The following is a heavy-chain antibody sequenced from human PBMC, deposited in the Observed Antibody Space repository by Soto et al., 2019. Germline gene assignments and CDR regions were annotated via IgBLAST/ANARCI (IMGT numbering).Heavy chain of an antibody. CDR2: ISSSSSTI. D-gene: IGHD6-13*01. J-gene: IGHJ6*03. CDR1: GFTFSSYS. CDR3: ARDSSSWYVGDIYYYYMDV. Sequence: PGGSLRLSCAASGFTFSSYSMNWVRQAPGKGLNLVSYISSSSSTIYYADFVKGRFTISRDNAKNSLYLQMNSLRAEDTAVYYCARDSSSWYVGDIYYYYMDVWGKGTTVTVSS. V-gene: IGHV3-48*01.